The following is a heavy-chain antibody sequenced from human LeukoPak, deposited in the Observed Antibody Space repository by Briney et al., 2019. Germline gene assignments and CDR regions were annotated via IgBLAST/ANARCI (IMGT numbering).Heavy chain of an antibody. CDR2: IKSKTDGGTT. CDR3: TTVSGRYSSSWYYDY. D-gene: IGHD6-13*01. V-gene: IGHV3-15*01. CDR1: GFTFSNAW. J-gene: IGHJ4*02. Sequence: PGGSLRLSCAASGFTFSNAWMSWVRQAPGKGLEWVGRIKSKTDGGTTVYAAPVKGRFTISRDDSKNTLYLQMNSLKTEDTAVYYCTTVSGRYSSSWYYDYWGQGTLVTVSS.